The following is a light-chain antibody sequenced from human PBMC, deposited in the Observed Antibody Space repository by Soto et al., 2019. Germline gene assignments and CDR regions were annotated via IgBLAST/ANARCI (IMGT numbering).Light chain of an antibody. CDR2: DAS. J-gene: IGKJ1*01. CDR3: QQYGNSRGT. CDR1: ESVTNY. V-gene: IGKV3-20*01. Sequence: EIVMTQSPATLSVSPGDRATLSCRASESVTNYLAWYQQKPGQAPRLLIYDASSRATGIPDRFSGSGSGTDFTLTISGLEPEDFAVYYCQQYGNSRGTFGQGTKVDIK.